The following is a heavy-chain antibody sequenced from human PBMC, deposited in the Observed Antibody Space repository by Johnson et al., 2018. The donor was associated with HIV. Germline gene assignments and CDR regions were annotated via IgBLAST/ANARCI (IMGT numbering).Heavy chain of an antibody. Sequence: VQLVESGGGLVQPGGSLRLSCAASGFTFSSYAMSWVRQAPGKGLEWVSGINWNGGSTGYADSVRGRFTISRDNAKNSLYLQMNSLRADDTAVYYCASAFTANIWGQGTLVSVSS. V-gene: IGHV3-20*04. CDR2: INWNGGST. CDR3: ASAFTANI. J-gene: IGHJ3*02. D-gene: IGHD3-3*02. CDR1: GFTFSSYA.